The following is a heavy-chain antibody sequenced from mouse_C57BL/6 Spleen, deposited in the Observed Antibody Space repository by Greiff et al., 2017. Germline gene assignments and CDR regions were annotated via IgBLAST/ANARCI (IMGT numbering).Heavy chain of an antibody. D-gene: IGHD3-2*02. J-gene: IGHJ2*01. V-gene: IGHV3-8*01. Sequence: EVKLEESGPGLAKPSQTLSLTCSVTGYSITSDYWNWFRKFPGNKLEYMGYISYSGSTYYNPSLKSRISITRDTSKNQYYLQLNSVTTEDTATYYCARDSSGYFDYWGQGTTLTVSS. CDR1: GYSITSDY. CDR2: ISYSGST. CDR3: ARDSSGYFDY.